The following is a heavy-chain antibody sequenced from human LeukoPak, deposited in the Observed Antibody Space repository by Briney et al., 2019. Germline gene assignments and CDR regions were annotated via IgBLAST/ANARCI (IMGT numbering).Heavy chain of an antibody. CDR3: ARRAVAYYYYYYMDV. V-gene: IGHV1-8*03. CDR1: GYTFTSYD. D-gene: IGHD6-19*01. Sequence: ASVKVSCKASGYTFTSYDINWVRQATGQGLEWMGWMNPNSGNTGYAQKFQGRVTITRNTSISTAYMDLSSLRSEDTAVYYCARRAVAYYYYYYMDVWGKGTTVTVSS. CDR2: MNPNSGNT. J-gene: IGHJ6*03.